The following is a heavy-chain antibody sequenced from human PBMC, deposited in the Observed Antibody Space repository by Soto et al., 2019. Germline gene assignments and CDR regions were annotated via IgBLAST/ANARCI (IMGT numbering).Heavy chain of an antibody. D-gene: IGHD6-13*01. CDR2: IFYSGST. J-gene: IGHJ4*02. Sequence: PSETLSLTCAVSGGSISSGGYYWSWIRQPPGKGLEWIGYIFYSGSTTYNPSLKSRVTISVDTSKNQFSLKLSSVTAADTAVYYCARHVYAGNSRYYFDNWGQGTLVTVSS. CDR3: ARHVYAGNSRYYFDN. CDR1: GGSISSGGYY. V-gene: IGHV4-61*08.